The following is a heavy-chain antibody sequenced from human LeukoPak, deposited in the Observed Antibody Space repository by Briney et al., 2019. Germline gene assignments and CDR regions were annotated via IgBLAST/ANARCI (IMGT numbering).Heavy chain of an antibody. Sequence: SETLSLTCAVYGGSFSGYYWSWIRQPPGKGLEWIGEINHSGSTNYNPSLKSRVTISVDTSMNQFSLKLSSVTAADTAVYYCASGGTATYGMDVWGQGTTVTVSS. CDR2: INHSGST. D-gene: IGHD5-18*01. CDR1: GGSFSGYY. CDR3: ASGGTATYGMDV. J-gene: IGHJ6*02. V-gene: IGHV4-34*01.